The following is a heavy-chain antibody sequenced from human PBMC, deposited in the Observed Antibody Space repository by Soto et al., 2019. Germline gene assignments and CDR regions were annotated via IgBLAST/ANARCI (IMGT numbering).Heavy chain of an antibody. D-gene: IGHD3-10*01. CDR2: IIPIFGTA. CDR3: ADSNLVRGVSTPTGWYFDY. J-gene: IGHJ4*02. V-gene: IGHV1-69*01. CDR1: GGTFSSYA. Sequence: QVQLVQSGAEVKKPGSSVKVSCKASGGTFSSYAISWVRQAPGQGLEWMGGIIPIFGTANYAQKFQGRVTTTADESTSTAYMELSSLRSEDTAEDYCADSNLVRGVSTPTGWYFDYWGQGTLVTVSS.